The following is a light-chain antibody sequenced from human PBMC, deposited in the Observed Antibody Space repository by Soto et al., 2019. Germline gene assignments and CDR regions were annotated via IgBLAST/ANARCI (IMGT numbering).Light chain of an antibody. V-gene: IGKV3-11*01. CDR2: GAS. CDR3: QQHSHWPPWT. J-gene: IGKJ1*01. Sequence: EVVLTQSPATLSLSPGERATLSCRASENVRTFVDWYQQKPGQAPRLLISGASNRATGIPARFSGSGSGTDVTLTISHLEPEDFAVYYCQQHSHWPPWTFGQGTRVEIQ. CDR1: ENVRTF.